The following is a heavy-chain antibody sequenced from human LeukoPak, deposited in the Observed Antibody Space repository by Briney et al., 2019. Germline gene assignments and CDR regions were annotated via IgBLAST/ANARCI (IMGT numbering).Heavy chain of an antibody. J-gene: IGHJ4*02. CDR1: GFTFSSYG. V-gene: IGHV3-30*02. Sequence: GGSLRLSCAASGFTFSSYGMHWVRQAPGKGLEWVAFIRYDGNNKYYADSVKGRFTISRDNSKKTLYLQMNSLRVEDTAVYYCAKDSSGSAMVHLDYWGQGTLVTVSS. CDR3: AKDSSGSAMVHLDY. CDR2: IRYDGNNK. D-gene: IGHD5-18*01.